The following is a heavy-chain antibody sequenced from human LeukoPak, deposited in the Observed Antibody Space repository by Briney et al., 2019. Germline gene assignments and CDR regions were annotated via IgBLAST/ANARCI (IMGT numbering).Heavy chain of an antibody. V-gene: IGHV4-61*02. CDR2: IYTTGST. Sequence: SQTLSLTCTVSGASISSGNYYWNWIRQPAGKGLEWIGRIYTTGSTNYNPSLKSRVTISVDTSKNQFSLKLSSVTAADTAVYYCATAGWNFDYWGQGTLVTVSS. D-gene: IGHD2-15*01. J-gene: IGHJ4*02. CDR1: GASISSGNYY. CDR3: ATAGWNFDY.